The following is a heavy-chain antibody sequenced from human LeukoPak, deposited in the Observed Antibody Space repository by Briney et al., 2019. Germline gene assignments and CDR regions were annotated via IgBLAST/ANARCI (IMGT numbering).Heavy chain of an antibody. CDR1: GGSFSGHY. D-gene: IGHD4-17*01. J-gene: IGHJ4*02. CDR3: ARGSHYGDYGY. CDR2: IYYSGST. V-gene: IGHV4-34*01. Sequence: SETLSLTCAVYGGSFSGHYWGWIRQPPGKGLEWIGSIYYSGSTYYNPSLKSRVTISVDTSKNQFSLKLTSVTAADTAVYYCARGSHYGDYGYWGQGTLVTVSS.